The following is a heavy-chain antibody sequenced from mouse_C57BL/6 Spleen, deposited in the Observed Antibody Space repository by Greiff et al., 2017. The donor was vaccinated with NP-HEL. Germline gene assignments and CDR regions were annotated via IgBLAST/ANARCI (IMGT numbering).Heavy chain of an antibody. V-gene: IGHV1-80*01. CDR1: GYAFSSYW. J-gene: IGHJ2*01. Sequence: VKLMESGAELVKPGASVKISCKASGYAFSSYWMNWVKQRPGKGLEWIGQIYPGDGDTNYNGKFKGKATLTADKSSSTAYMQLSSLTSEDSAVYFCARSQSLYDGYYFDYWGQGTTLTVSS. CDR3: ARSQSLYDGYYFDY. D-gene: IGHD2-3*01. CDR2: IYPGDGDT.